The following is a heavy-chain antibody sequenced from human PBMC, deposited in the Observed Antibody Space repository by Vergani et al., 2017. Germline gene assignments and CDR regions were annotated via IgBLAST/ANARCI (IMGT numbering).Heavy chain of an antibody. J-gene: IGHJ4*02. Sequence: QVKLQESGPGLVKPSETLSLTCTVSGASVNSYYWSWIRQPPGKGLEWMGYVSFRGDTLYDPSVKGRMTISLNTSSNQFSLYRTSETAADTAVYYCARSRINYGAGSPDYWGQGTLVTVSS. CDR1: GASVNSYY. D-gene: IGHD3-10*01. V-gene: IGHV4-59*02. CDR3: ARSRINYGAGSPDY. CDR2: VSFRGDT.